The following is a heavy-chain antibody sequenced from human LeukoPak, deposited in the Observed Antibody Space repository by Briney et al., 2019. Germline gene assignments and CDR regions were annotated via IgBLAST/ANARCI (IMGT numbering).Heavy chain of an antibody. CDR1: GGSFSGYY. Sequence: SETLSLTCAVYGGSFSGYYWSWIRQPPGKGLEWIGEINHSGSTNYNPSLKSRVTISVDTSKNQFSLKLSSVTAADTAVYYCARASCGGDCYVFDYWGQGTLVTVSS. CDR3: ARASCGGDCYVFDY. D-gene: IGHD2-21*02. V-gene: IGHV4-34*01. J-gene: IGHJ4*02. CDR2: INHSGST.